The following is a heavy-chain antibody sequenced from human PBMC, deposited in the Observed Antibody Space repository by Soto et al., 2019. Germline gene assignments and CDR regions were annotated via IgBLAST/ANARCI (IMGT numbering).Heavy chain of an antibody. V-gene: IGHV1-2*02. Sequence: ASVKVSCKASGYTLSDYYIQCVLQSPLQWLEWMGWINPNSGDPNYAQKFQGRVTMSRDTSINTAYMELRWLRSEDTAVYYCTREGGGIAAAGAGNDAFDIWGQGTKVTVSS. CDR3: TREGGGIAAAGAGNDAFDI. J-gene: IGHJ3*02. CDR2: INPNSGDP. CDR1: GYTLSDYY. D-gene: IGHD6-13*01.